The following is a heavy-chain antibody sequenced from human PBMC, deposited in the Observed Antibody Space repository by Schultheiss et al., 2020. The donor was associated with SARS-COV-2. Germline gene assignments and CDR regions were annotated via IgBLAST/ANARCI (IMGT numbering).Heavy chain of an antibody. CDR3: ARGYSNSKPYYYYGMDV. V-gene: IGHV4-38-2*01. Sequence: SETLSLTCAVSGYSISSGYYWGWVRQPPGTGLEWIGNIYYSGSTYYSPSLNSRVTISVDTSKNQFSLKMSSVTAADTAVYYCARGYSNSKPYYYYGMDVWGQGTTVTVSS. J-gene: IGHJ6*02. CDR1: GYSISSGYY. D-gene: IGHD4-11*01. CDR2: IYYSGST.